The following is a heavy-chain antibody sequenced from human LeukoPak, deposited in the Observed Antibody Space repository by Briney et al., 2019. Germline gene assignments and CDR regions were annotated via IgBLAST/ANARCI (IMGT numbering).Heavy chain of an antibody. V-gene: IGHV5-51*01. D-gene: IGHD3-22*01. CDR3: ARTYYDSSGYYFFDY. J-gene: IGHJ4*02. CDR1: GYSFTSYW. Sequence: GESLKISCKGSGYSFTSYWIGWVRQMPGKGLEWMGIIYPGDSDTRYSPSLQGQVTISADKSISTAYLQWSSLKASDTAMYYCARTYYDSSGYYFFDYWGQGTLVTVSS. CDR2: IYPGDSDT.